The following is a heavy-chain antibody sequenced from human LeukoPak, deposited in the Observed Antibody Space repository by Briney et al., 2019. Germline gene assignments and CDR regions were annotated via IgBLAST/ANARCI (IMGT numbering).Heavy chain of an antibody. V-gene: IGHV4-4*07. CDR1: GGSISSYY. D-gene: IGHD1-20*01. Sequence: SETLSLTCTVSGGSISSYYWSWIRQPAGKGLEWIGRIYTSGSTNYNPSLKSRLTISIDTSKNQFSLKLNSVTAADTAVYYCGRHSNWNGGVDWFDPWGQGTQVTVSS. CDR2: IYTSGST. CDR3: GRHSNWNGGVDWFDP. J-gene: IGHJ5*02.